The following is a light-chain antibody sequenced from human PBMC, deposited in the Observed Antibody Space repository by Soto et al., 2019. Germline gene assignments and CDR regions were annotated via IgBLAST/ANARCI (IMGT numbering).Light chain of an antibody. CDR3: MQAVRTPQT. CDR2: LGS. CDR1: ESLLHGTGYNY. J-gene: IGKJ2*01. V-gene: IGKV2-28*01. Sequence: DIVLTQSPLSLPVTPGEPASISCRSSESLLHGTGYNYLDWYLQKPGQSPQLLIYLGSNRASGVPDRFSGSGSGTDFTLKISRVEAGDVGVYYGMQAVRTPQTFGQGTRLEIK.